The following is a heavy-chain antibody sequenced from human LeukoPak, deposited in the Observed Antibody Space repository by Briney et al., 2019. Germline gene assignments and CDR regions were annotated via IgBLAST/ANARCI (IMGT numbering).Heavy chain of an antibody. CDR3: ARDPNANWFDP. CDR2: IIPIFGTA. V-gene: IGHV1-69*13. D-gene: IGHD4/OR15-4a*01. CDR1: GGTFSRYS. J-gene: IGHJ5*02. Sequence: ASVTVSCKDSGGTFSRYSFSWVRQAPGPGLEWMGGIIPIFGTANYAQKFQGRVTITADESTSTAYMELSSLRSEDTAVYYCARDPNANWFDPWGQGTLVTVSS.